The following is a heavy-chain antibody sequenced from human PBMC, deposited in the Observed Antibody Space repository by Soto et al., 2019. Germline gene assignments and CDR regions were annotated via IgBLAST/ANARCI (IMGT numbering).Heavy chain of an antibody. CDR1: GGSISSSSYY. CDR3: ARHRAGYSRQPSMDR. Sequence: QLQLQESGPGLVKPSETLSLTCTVSGGSISSSSYYWGWIRQPPGKGLEWIGSIYYSGSTYYNPSLKSRVTLSVDTSTNQFPLRLRSVPAADTAVYYCARHRAGYSRQPSMDRWGQGTLVTVSS. D-gene: IGHD2-15*01. V-gene: IGHV4-39*01. CDR2: IYYSGST. J-gene: IGHJ1*01.